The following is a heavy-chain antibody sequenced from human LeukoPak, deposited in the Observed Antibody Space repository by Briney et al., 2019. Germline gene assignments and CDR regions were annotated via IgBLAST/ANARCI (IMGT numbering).Heavy chain of an antibody. CDR1: GGSISSGGYY. D-gene: IGHD3-10*01. Sequence: SETLSLTCTVSGGSISSGGYYWSWIRQHPGKGLEWIAYIYYSGSTYDNPSLKSRVTISVDTSKNQFSLKLSSVTAADTAVYYCARVRSGFYGSDIGGDYWGQGTLVTVSS. CDR3: ARVRSGFYGSDIGGDY. V-gene: IGHV4-31*03. J-gene: IGHJ4*02. CDR2: IYYSGST.